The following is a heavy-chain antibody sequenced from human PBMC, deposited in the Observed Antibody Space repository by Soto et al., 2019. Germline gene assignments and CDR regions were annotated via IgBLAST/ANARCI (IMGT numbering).Heavy chain of an antibody. D-gene: IGHD3-22*01. J-gene: IGHJ4*02. V-gene: IGHV1-69*13. CDR2: IIPIFGTA. CDR3: ARAITGGGYYYDSSGYYSD. CDR1: GGTCNIYA. Sequence: SVKVSCKASGGTCNIYAISCVLQSPLQWLDWMGGIIPIFGTANYAQKFQGRVTITADESTSTAYMELSSLRSEDTAVYYCARAITGGGYYYDSSGYYSDWGQGTLVTVSS.